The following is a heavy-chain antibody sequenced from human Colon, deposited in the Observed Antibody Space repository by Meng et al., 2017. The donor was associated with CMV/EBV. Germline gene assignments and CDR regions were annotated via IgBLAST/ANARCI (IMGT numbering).Heavy chain of an antibody. Sequence: GSLRLSCAVYGGSFSGYYWSWIRQPPGKGLEWIGEINHSGSTNYNPSLKSRVTISVDTSKNQFSLKLSSVTAADTAVYYCARAVVRGVTTPYYFDYWGQGTLVTVSS. CDR3: ARAVVRGVTTPYYFDY. CDR1: GGSFSGYY. D-gene: IGHD3-10*01. J-gene: IGHJ4*02. V-gene: IGHV4-34*01. CDR2: INHSGST.